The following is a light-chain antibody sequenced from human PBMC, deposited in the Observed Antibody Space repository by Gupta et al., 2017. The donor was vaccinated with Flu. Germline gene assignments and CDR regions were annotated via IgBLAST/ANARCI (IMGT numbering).Light chain of an antibody. Sequence: EIVLTQSPGTLSLSPGERATLSCRASQSVYNDYLAWYQQKPGQAPRLFIYGASIRATGIPDRFSGSGSGTDFTLTISRLRPEDFAVYYCQQYGSSPQITFGGGTKVEIK. V-gene: IGKV3-20*01. J-gene: IGKJ4*01. CDR3: QQYGSSPQIT. CDR2: GAS. CDR1: QSVYNDY.